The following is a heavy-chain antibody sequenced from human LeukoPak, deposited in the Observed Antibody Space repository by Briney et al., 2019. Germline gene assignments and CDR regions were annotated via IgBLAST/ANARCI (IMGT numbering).Heavy chain of an antibody. CDR3: ARDRGVDTAMVNWFDP. D-gene: IGHD5-18*01. V-gene: IGHV3-20*04. Sequence: GGSLRLSCAASGFTFDDYGMSWVRQAPGKGLEWVSGINWNGGSTGYADSVKGRFTISRDNAKNSLYLQMNSLRAEDTALYYCARDRGVDTAMVNWFDPWGQGTLVTASS. J-gene: IGHJ5*02. CDR1: GFTFDDYG. CDR2: INWNGGST.